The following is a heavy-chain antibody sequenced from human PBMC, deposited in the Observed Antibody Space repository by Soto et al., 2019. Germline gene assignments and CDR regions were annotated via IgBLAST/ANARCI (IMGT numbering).Heavy chain of an antibody. CDR3: VKDGSSGWPYYYDMDV. D-gene: IGHD6-19*01. Sequence: EVQMVESGGGLVQPGRSLRLSCTGSGFTFRDHGLSWVRQAPGKGLEWLGFIRSNRFGATSEIAASVKGRFYISRDDSKNTLYLQMSSLRAEDTAVYYCVKDGSSGWPYYYDMDVWGQGTTVTVSS. CDR1: GFTFRDHG. J-gene: IGHJ6*02. CDR2: IRSNRFGATS. V-gene: IGHV3-49*04.